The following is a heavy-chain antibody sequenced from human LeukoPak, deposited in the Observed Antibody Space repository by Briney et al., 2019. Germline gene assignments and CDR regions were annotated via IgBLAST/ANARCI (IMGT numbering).Heavy chain of an antibody. J-gene: IGHJ4*02. V-gene: IGHV5-51*01. CDR1: GFSFTTYS. Sequence: GESLKISCKASGFSFTTYSIGWVRQMPGKGLEGMGIIYIGDSDTRYSPSFQGQVTISADKSITTAYLQWSSLKASDTAMYYCARGTALRHYYFDYWGQGSLVTVSS. CDR2: IYIGDSDT. D-gene: IGHD1/OR15-1a*01. CDR3: ARGTALRHYYFDY.